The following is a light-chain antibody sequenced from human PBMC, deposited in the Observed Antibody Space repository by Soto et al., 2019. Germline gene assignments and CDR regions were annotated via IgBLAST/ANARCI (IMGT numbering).Light chain of an antibody. CDR1: QSISHW. Sequence: DIQMTQSPSTLSASVGDRVTIACRASQSISHWLAWYQQKPGQAPKFLIYRASILANGVPTRFSGRGSGTEFTLTIGSLQPEDFAAYYCQQYDTYPTTFGQGTKVEIK. J-gene: IGKJ1*01. CDR3: QQYDTYPTT. CDR2: RAS. V-gene: IGKV1-5*03.